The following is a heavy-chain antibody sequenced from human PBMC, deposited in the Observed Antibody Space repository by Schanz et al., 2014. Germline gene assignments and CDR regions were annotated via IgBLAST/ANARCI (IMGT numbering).Heavy chain of an antibody. V-gene: IGHV3-33*01. J-gene: IGHJ4*02. CDR1: GFTFSSYG. Sequence: QVQLVESGGGVVQPGRSLRLSCAASGFTFSSYGMHWVRQAPGKGLEWVAVIWYDGSNKYYADSVKGRFTISRDNSKNTLFLQMNSLRAKDTAVYYCARDHSTESYCTAGPPIDYWGQGTLLTVSS. D-gene: IGHD1-26*01. CDR2: IWYDGSNK. CDR3: ARDHSTESYCTAGPPIDY.